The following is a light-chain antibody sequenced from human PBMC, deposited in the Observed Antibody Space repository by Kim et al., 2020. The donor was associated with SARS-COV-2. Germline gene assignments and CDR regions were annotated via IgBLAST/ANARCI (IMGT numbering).Light chain of an antibody. CDR3: LQYFRTPYT. Sequence: DILMTQSPDSLAVSLGERATINCKSSQSVLYSSNNNDLLAWYQQKPGQPPTVLFYWASTRESGVPDRFSASGSGTDFTLTISSLQAEDVAVYYCLQYFRTPYTFGQGTKLEI. CDR2: WAS. CDR1: QSVLYSSNNNDL. V-gene: IGKV4-1*01. J-gene: IGKJ2*01.